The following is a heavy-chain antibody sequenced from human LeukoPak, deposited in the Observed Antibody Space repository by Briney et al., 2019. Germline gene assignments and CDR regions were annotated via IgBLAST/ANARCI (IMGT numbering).Heavy chain of an antibody. D-gene: IGHD3-22*01. CDR2: IWYDGSNK. Sequence: GGSLRLSCAASGFTFSSYGMHWVRQAPGKGLEWVAVIWYDGSNKYYADSVKGRFTISRDNSKNTLCLQMNSLRAEDTAVYYCAKDRAHYYDSSGLNYWGQGTLVTVSS. CDR3: AKDRAHYYDSSGLNY. CDR1: GFTFSSYG. J-gene: IGHJ4*02. V-gene: IGHV3-33*06.